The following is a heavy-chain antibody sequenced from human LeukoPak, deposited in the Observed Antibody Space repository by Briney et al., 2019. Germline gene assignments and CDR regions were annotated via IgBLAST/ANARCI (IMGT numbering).Heavy chain of an antibody. CDR3: ARPAVRNYYFDY. CDR1: GYSISSGYY. J-gene: IGHJ4*02. V-gene: IGHV4-38-2*01. Sequence: SETLSLTCAVSGYSISSGYYWGWIRQPPGKGLEWIGTIYHSGSTYYNPSLKSRVTLSVDTSKNQFSLKLSSVTAADTAVYYCARPAVRNYYFDYWGQGTLVTVSS. D-gene: IGHD6-6*01. CDR2: IYHSGST.